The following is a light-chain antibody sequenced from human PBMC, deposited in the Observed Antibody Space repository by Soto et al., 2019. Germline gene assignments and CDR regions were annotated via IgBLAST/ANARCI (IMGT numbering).Light chain of an antibody. CDR2: DAS. Sequence: IQLTQSPSSLSASIGDRVTIACRASQGIISYLVWYQQKPGKAPKLLIHDASSLQSGVPSRFSGSGSGTDFTLTISNLQPEDFATYYCQQVKSYPFTFGGGTKVEIK. CDR1: QGIISY. J-gene: IGKJ4*01. CDR3: QQVKSYPFT. V-gene: IGKV1-9*01.